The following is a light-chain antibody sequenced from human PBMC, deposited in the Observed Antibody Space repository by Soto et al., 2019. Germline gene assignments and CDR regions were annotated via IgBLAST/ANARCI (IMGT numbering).Light chain of an antibody. V-gene: IGKV1-5*01. Sequence: DIQMTQSPSTLSASVGDRVTITGRASQSISSWLAWYQQKPGKAPKLLIYDASSLESGVPSRFSGSGSGTEFTLTISILQPDDFATYYCQQYNSYPWTFGQGTKVEIK. CDR2: DAS. CDR3: QQYNSYPWT. J-gene: IGKJ1*01. CDR1: QSISSW.